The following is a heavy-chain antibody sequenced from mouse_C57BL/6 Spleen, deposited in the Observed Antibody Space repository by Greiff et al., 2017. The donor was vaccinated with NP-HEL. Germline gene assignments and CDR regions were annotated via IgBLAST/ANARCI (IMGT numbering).Heavy chain of an antibody. V-gene: IGHV8-12*01. J-gene: IGHJ2*01. D-gene: IGHD1-1*01. CDR2: IYWDDDK. Sequence: QVTLKESGPGILQSSQTLSLTCSFSGFSLSTSGMGVSWIRQPSGKGLEWLAHIYWDDDKRYNPSLQSRLTISKDTSRNQVFLKITSVDTADTATYYCARSEPITTVVAPYFDYWGQGTTLTVSS. CDR1: GFSLSTSGMG. CDR3: ARSEPITTVVAPYFDY.